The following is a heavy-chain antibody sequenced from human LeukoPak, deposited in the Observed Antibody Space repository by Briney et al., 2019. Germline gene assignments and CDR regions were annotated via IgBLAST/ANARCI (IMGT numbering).Heavy chain of an antibody. CDR3: AREKEPIGYFDY. CDR2: ISGSGGTT. J-gene: IGHJ4*02. CDR1: GFTFSNYA. D-gene: IGHD1-14*01. V-gene: IGHV3-23*01. Sequence: QPGGSLRLSCATSGFTFSNYAVSWVRQAPGKGLEWVSSISGSGGTTYYADSVKGRFTISRDNSKNTLYLQMNSLRAEDTAIYYCAREKEPIGYFDYWGQGTLVTVSS.